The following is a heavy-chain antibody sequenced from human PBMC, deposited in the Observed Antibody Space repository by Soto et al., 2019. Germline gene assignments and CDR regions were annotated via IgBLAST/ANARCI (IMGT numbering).Heavy chain of an antibody. V-gene: IGHV4-31*03. J-gene: IGHJ4*02. CDR1: GGSISSGGYY. Sequence: SETLSLTCTVSGGSISSGGYYWSWIRQHPGKGLEWIGYIYYSGSTYYNPSLKSRVTISVDTSKNQFSLKLSSVTAADTAVYYCARDRSQGRTRFDYWGQGTLVTVSS. CDR3: ARDRSQGRTRFDY. CDR2: IYYSGST.